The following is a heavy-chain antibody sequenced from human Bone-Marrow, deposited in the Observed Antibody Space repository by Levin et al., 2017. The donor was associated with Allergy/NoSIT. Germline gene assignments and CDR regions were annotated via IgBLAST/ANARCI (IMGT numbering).Heavy chain of an antibody. J-gene: IGHJ4*02. CDR1: GYSFTNYW. CDR3: ARLVDYGDPYFVDV. Sequence: GESLKISCKGSGYSFTNYWIGWVRQMPGKGLEWMGIIYPVDSNIKYSPSFQGQVTISADKSISTAYLQWSSLQASDTAMYYCARLVDYGDPYFVDVWGQGTLVTVSS. V-gene: IGHV5-51*01. CDR2: IYPVDSNI. D-gene: IGHD4-17*01.